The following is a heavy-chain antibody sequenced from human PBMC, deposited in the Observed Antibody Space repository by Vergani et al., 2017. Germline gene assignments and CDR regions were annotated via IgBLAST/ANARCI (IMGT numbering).Heavy chain of an antibody. D-gene: IGHD6-6*01. J-gene: IGHJ4*02. CDR3: AKDPEYFPPDY. Sequence: QVQLVQSGAEVKKPGASVKVSCKASGGTFSCYAISWVRQAPGQGLEWMGRIIPILGIVNYVQKFQGRVTITADKSTTTAYMELTSLRSDDTAVYYCAKDPEYFPPDYWGQGILVTVSS. CDR2: IIPILGIV. V-gene: IGHV1-69*04. CDR1: GGTFSCYA.